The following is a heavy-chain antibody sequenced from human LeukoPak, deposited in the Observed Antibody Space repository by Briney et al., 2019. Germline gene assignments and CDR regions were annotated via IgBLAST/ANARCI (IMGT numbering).Heavy chain of an antibody. V-gene: IGHV1-18*01. Sequence: GASVKVSCKASGYTFTSYGISWVRQAPGQGLEWMGWISAYNGNTNYAQKLQGRVTMTTDTSTSTAYMELRSLRSDDTAVYYCARAYSSSPWGGAFDIWGQGTMVTVSS. CDR1: GYTFTSYG. D-gene: IGHD6-13*01. CDR2: ISAYNGNT. J-gene: IGHJ3*02. CDR3: ARAYSSSPWGGAFDI.